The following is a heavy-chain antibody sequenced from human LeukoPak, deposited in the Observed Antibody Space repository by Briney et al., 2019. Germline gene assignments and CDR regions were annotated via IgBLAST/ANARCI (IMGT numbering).Heavy chain of an antibody. V-gene: IGHV3-7*03. CDR2: IKQDGSEK. J-gene: IGHJ4*02. CDR3: ARDRPNYYGSDGHYYRRDGDY. CDR1: GFTFSSYW. Sequence: PGGSLRLSCAASGFTFSSYWMSWVRQAPGKGLEWVANIKQDGSEKYYVDSVKGRYTISRDNAKNSLYLQMHSLRAEDTAVYYCARDRPNYYGSDGHYYRRDGDYWGRGTLVSVSS. D-gene: IGHD3-22*01.